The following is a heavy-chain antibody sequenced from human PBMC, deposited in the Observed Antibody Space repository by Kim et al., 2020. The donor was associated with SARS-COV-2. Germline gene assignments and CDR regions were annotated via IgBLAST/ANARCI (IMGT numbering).Heavy chain of an antibody. CDR3: AKDIRYSGSHDAFDI. D-gene: IGHD5-12*01. V-gene: IGHV3-23*01. Sequence: DSGKGRFTISRDNSKNTLYLQMNSLRAEDTAVYYCAKDIRYSGSHDAFDIWGQGTMVTVSS. J-gene: IGHJ3*02.